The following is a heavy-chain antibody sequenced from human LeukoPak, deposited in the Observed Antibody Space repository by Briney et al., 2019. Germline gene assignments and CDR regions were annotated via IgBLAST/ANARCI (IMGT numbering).Heavy chain of an antibody. CDR3: ARRNRSSSWRYYFDY. Sequence: PSETLSLTCAVSGYSISSGYYWGWIRQPLGKGLEWIGSIYHSGSTYYNPSLKSRVTISVDTSKNQFSLKLSSVTAADTAVYYCARRNRSSSWRYYFDYWGQGTLVTVSS. D-gene: IGHD6-13*01. J-gene: IGHJ4*02. V-gene: IGHV4-38-2*01. CDR2: IYHSGST. CDR1: GYSISSGYY.